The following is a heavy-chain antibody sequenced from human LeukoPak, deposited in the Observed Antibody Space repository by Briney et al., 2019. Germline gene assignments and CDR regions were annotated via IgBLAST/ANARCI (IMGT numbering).Heavy chain of an antibody. CDR3: SRGDGSGTSYFDY. CDR2: IYHSGST. CDR1: GYSISSGYY. J-gene: IGHJ4*02. D-gene: IGHD3-10*01. V-gene: IGHV4-38-2*02. Sequence: SETLSLTCTVSGYSISSGYYRGWIRQPPGKGLEWIGSIYHSGSTYYNPSLKSRVTISVDTSKNQFSLKLSSVTAADTAVYYCSRGDGSGTSYFDYWGRGALVTVSS.